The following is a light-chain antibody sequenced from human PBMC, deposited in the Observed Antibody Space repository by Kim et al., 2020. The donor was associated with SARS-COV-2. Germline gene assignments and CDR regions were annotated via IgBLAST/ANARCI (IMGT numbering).Light chain of an antibody. CDR2: GAS. CDR3: QQYHNWPLT. J-gene: IGKJ4*01. Sequence: VSPGDRSPLSCRASQSVSLNLAWYQHKLGQAPRLLIFGASTRASGIPARFSGSGSETEFTLTISSLQSEDFAVYYCQQYHNWPLTFGGGTKVDIK. CDR1: QSVSLN. V-gene: IGKV3-15*01.